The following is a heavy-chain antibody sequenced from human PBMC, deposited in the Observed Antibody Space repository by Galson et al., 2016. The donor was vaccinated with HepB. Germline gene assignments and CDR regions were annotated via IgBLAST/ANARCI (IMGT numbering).Heavy chain of an antibody. Sequence: SLRLSCAASGFTFSSYWMTWVRQAPGKGLEWVANIKQDGSEIYYMDSVKGRFSISRDNSKKSLYLQMNSLRAEDTAVYYCARILGANDWGQGTLVTVSS. CDR1: GFTFSSYW. CDR3: ARILGAND. V-gene: IGHV3-7*01. CDR2: IKQDGSEI. D-gene: IGHD1-26*01. J-gene: IGHJ4*02.